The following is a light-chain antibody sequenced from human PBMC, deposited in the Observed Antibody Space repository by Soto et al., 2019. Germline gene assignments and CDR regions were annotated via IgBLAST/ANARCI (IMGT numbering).Light chain of an antibody. CDR1: QSISTW. Sequence: DIQMTQSPSTLSASGGDRVTITCRASQSISTWLAWYQQRPGKAPKLLIYDASSLESGVPSRFTGRGSGKEFTLTISSLQPDDSATSYYLQNGYYASFGQGTKVEI. J-gene: IGKJ1*01. V-gene: IGKV1-5*01. CDR3: LQNGYYAS. CDR2: DAS.